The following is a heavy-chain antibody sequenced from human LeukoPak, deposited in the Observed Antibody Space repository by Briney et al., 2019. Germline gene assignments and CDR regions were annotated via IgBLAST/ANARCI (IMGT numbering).Heavy chain of an antibody. CDR1: GFTFSSYV. D-gene: IGHD6-19*01. V-gene: IGHV3-30*18. Sequence: PGRSLRLSCAASGFTFSSYVMHWVRQAPGKGLGWVAVIPYDGSNKYYADSVKGRFTISRDNSKNTLYLQMNSLRPEDTSVYYCAKTGSGWYLDYWGQGTLVTVSS. CDR2: IPYDGSNK. J-gene: IGHJ4*02. CDR3: AKTGSGWYLDY.